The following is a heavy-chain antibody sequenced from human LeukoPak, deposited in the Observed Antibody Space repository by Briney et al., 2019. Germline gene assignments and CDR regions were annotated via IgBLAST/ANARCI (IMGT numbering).Heavy chain of an antibody. V-gene: IGHV3-30*02. D-gene: IGHD2-15*01. CDR3: AKDCYGGCSSGSCYHRGWFDP. J-gene: IGHJ5*02. CDR2: TGYDGSNK. Sequence: GGSLRLSCAASGFTFSSYGMHWVRQAPGKGLEWVAFTGYDGSNKYYADSVKGRFIISRDNSKNTLYLQMNSLRAEDTAVYSCAKDCYGGCSSGSCYHRGWFDPWGQGTLVSVSS. CDR1: GFTFSSYG.